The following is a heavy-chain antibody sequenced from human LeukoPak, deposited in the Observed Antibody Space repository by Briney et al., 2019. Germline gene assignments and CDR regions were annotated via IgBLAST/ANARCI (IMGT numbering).Heavy chain of an antibody. CDR2: INPNSGGT. Sequence: ASVKVSCKASGGTFSSYAISWVRQAPGQGLEWMGWINPNSGGTNYAQKFQGRVTMTRDTSISTAYMELSRLRSDDTAVYYCARDLAAYRDYWGQGTLVTVSS. CDR1: GGTFSSYA. CDR3: ARDLAAYRDY. V-gene: IGHV1-2*02. J-gene: IGHJ4*02. D-gene: IGHD6-13*01.